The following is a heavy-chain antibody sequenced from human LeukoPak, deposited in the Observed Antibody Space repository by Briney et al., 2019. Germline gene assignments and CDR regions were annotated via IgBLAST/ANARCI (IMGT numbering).Heavy chain of an antibody. D-gene: IGHD1-26*01. J-gene: IGHJ4*02. V-gene: IGHV4-34*01. CDR3: ARGRRGNYFQDY. CDR2: LWSGTTT. CDR1: GGSFTDYF. Sequence: KPSETLSLTCDVFGGSFTDYFWTWIRQSPGKGLEWIGSLWSGTTTYYNPSLTSRVTIAVDTSKNQFSLTLPSVTAADTAVYYCARGRRGNYFQDYWGQGTLVTVSS.